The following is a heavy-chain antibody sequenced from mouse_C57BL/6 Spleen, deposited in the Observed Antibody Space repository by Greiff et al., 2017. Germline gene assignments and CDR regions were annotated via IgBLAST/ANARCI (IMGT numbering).Heavy chain of an antibody. CDR1: GFSLTSYG. J-gene: IGHJ4*01. V-gene: IGHV2-6-1*01. CDR3: ARHKDDGYYIYAMDY. D-gene: IGHD2-3*01. CDR2: IWGDGST. Sequence: QVQLQQSGPGLVAPSQSLSITCTVSGFSLTSYGVHWVRQPPGKGLEWLVVIWGDGSTTYNSALKSRLSISKDNSKSQVFLKMNSLQTDDTAMYYCARHKDDGYYIYAMDYWGQGTSVTVSS.